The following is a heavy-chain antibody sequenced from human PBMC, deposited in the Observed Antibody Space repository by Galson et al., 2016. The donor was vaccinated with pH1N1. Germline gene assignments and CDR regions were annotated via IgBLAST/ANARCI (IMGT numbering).Heavy chain of an antibody. Sequence: SVKVSCKASGGTLSRHTISWVRQAPGQGLEWMGGFNPETGETMYAQNFQGRIIMTEDIPTETAYMEMTNLRSDDTAVYYCATGYRCTRTNCYGYYYHYMVVWGRGAAITVSS. CDR1: GGTLSRHT. D-gene: IGHD2-2*01. J-gene: IGHJ6*03. CDR3: ATGYRCTRTNCYGYYYHYMVV. V-gene: IGHV1-24*01. CDR2: FNPETGET.